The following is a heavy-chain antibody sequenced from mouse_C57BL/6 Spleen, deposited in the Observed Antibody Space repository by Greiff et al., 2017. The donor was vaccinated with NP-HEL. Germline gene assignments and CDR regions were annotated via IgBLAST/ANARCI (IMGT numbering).Heavy chain of an antibody. Sequence: VQLKQSVAELVRPGASVKLSCTASGFNIKNTYMHWVKQRPEQGLEWIGRIDPANGNTKYAPKFQGKATITADTSSNTAYLQLSSLTSEDTAIYYCARSRAYYYGSSDPDWFAYWGQGTLVTVSA. CDR3: ARSRAYYYGSSDPDWFAY. CDR1: GFNIKNTY. D-gene: IGHD1-1*01. J-gene: IGHJ3*01. CDR2: IDPANGNT. V-gene: IGHV14-3*01.